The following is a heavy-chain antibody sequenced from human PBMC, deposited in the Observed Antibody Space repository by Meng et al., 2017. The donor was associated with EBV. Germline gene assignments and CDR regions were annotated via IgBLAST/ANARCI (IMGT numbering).Heavy chain of an antibody. Sequence: QGQWGRAAVGVKRPVSSVKVSCKTSGGPFRNYAISWVRQAPGQGLEWLGGFLPTLGAPNYAQKFHGRVSITADESTSTHYMDLSSLRSEDTAVYYCASESGRGYTPDYWGQGTLVTVSS. D-gene: IGHD3-10*01. CDR3: ASESGRGYTPDY. CDR1: GGPFRNYA. J-gene: IGHJ4*02. V-gene: IGHV1-69*01. CDR2: FLPTLGAP.